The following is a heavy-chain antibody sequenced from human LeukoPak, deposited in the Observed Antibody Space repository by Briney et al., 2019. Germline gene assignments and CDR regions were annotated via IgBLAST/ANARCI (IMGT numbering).Heavy chain of an antibody. V-gene: IGHV1-18*01. CDR3: ASTTYCGGDCYNYYYYYGMDV. CDR1: GYTFTSYG. Sequence: EASVTVSCKTSGYTFTSYGISWVRQAPGQGLEWMGWISAYNGNTNYAQKLQGRVTMTTDTSTSTAYMELRSLRSDDTAVYYCASTTYCGGDCYNYYYYYGMDVWGQGTTVTVSS. J-gene: IGHJ6*02. D-gene: IGHD2-21*02. CDR2: ISAYNGNT.